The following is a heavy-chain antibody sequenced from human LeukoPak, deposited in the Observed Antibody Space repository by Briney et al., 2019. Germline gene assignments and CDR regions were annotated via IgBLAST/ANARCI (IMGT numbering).Heavy chain of an antibody. CDR1: GFTFSRYA. J-gene: IGHJ5*02. Sequence: GGSLRLSCAASGFTFSRYAMSWVRQAPGKGLEWASAISGSGGSTYYADSVEGRFTISRDNSKNTLYLQMNSLRAEDTAVYYCAHPTEYSSSWYGNWFDPWGQGTLVTVSS. V-gene: IGHV3-23*01. CDR3: AHPTEYSSSWYGNWFDP. D-gene: IGHD6-13*01. CDR2: ISGSGGST.